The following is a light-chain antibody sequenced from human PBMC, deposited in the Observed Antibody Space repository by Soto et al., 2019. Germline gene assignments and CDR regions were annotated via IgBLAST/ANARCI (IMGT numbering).Light chain of an antibody. CDR1: SGSVSASYG. CDR2: SAY. J-gene: IGLJ3*02. Sequence: QAVVTQEPSFSVSPGGTVTLTCGLSSGSVSASYGPSWYQQTPGQAPRRLIYSAYTRSSGVPDRFSGSILGNKAALTITGAQADDESDYYCVLYLGSDIWVFGGGTKVTVL. V-gene: IGLV8-61*01. CDR3: VLYLGSDIWV.